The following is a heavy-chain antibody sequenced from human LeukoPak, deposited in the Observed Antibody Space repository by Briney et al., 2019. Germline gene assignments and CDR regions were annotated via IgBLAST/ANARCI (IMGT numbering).Heavy chain of an antibody. Sequence: GSLRLSCAASGFTFSSYAMSWVRQAPGKGLEWIGSIYYSGSTYYNPSLKSRVTISVDTSKNQFSLKLSSVTAADTAVYYCARDKVWG. J-gene: IGHJ6*01. V-gene: IGHV4-39*07. CDR2: IYYSGST. CDR3: ARDKV. CDR1: GFTFSSYA.